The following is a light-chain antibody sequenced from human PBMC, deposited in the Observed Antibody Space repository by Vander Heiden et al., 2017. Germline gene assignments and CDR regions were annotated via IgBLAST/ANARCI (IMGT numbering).Light chain of an antibody. Sequence: DIQMTQSPSSLSASVGDRVTITCRASQSISTYLNWYQQNPGKAPKLLIYAASSLQSGVPSRFSGSGSGTDFTLTISRLQPEDFATYYCQQSDSTPVMFGQGTKVEIK. J-gene: IGKJ1*01. V-gene: IGKV1-39*01. CDR2: AAS. CDR1: QSISTY. CDR3: QQSDSTPVM.